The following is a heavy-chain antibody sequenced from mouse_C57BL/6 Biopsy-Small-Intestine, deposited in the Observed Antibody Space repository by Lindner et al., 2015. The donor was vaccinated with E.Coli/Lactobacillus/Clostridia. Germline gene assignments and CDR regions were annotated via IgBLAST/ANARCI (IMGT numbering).Heavy chain of an antibody. J-gene: IGHJ1*03. V-gene: IGHV1-63*01. D-gene: IGHD2-3*01. CDR2: IYPGGGYT. Sequence: VQLQESGAELVRPGTSVKMSCKASGYTFTNYWIGWAKQRPGHGLEWIGDIYPGGGYTNYNEKFKGKATLTADKSSSTAYMQFSSLTSEDSAIYYCARGYYEYFDAWGTGTTVTVSS. CDR1: GYTFTNYW. CDR3: ARGYYEYFDA.